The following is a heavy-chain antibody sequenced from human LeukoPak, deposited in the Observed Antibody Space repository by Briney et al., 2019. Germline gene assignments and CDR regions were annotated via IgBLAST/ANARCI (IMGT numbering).Heavy chain of an antibody. V-gene: IGHV3-11*01. D-gene: IGHD6-19*01. CDR3: AKGPVPAVAAYFQH. J-gene: IGHJ1*01. CDR1: GFTFSDYY. Sequence: PGGSLRVSCAASGFTFSDYYMSWIRQAPGKGVEWVSYISSSGSTIYYADSVEGRFTISRDNSKNTLYLQMNSLRAEDTAVYYCAKGPVPAVAAYFQHWGQGTLVTVSS. CDR2: ISSSGSTI.